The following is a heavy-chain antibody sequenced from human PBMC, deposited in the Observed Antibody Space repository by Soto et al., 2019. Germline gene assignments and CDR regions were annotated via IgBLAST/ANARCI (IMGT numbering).Heavy chain of an antibody. Sequence: QVQLVQSGAEVKKPGASVKVSCKASGYTFTSYGISWVRQAPGQGLEWMGWISAYNGNTNYAQKHQGKVKKTTDTSTSTAYMELRSLRSDDTAVYYCARDCPIAVAGSPPYYYYGMDVWVQGTTVTVSS. CDR2: ISAYNGNT. D-gene: IGHD6-19*01. CDR1: GYTFTSYG. V-gene: IGHV1-18*01. CDR3: ARDCPIAVAGSPPYYYYGMDV. J-gene: IGHJ6*02.